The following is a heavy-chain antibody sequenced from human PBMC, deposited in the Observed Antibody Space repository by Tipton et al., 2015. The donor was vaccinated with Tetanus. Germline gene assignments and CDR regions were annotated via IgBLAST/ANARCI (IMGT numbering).Heavy chain of an antibody. Sequence: QLVQSGAEVKKPGSSVKVSCKASGGTFSKYAISWVRQAPGQGLEWVGGIIPAFGPAKYAQKFQGRVTITADESTSTGYMDFSGLRSDDTAVYYCARGGGLGPHEYFEHWGQGTLATVSS. J-gene: IGHJ5*02. CDR1: GGTFSKYA. V-gene: IGHV1-69*01. CDR2: IIPAFGPA. D-gene: IGHD3/OR15-3a*01. CDR3: ARGGGLGPHEYFEH.